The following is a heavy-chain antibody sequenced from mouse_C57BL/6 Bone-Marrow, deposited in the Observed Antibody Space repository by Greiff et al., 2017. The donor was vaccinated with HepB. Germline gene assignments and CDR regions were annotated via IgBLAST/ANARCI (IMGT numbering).Heavy chain of an antibody. J-gene: IGHJ3*01. Sequence: VKLEESGPGLVQPSQCLSITCTVSGFSLTSYGVHWVRQSPGKGLEWLGVIWSGGSTDYNAAFISRLSISKDNSKSQVFFKMNSLQADDTAIYYCARKEGSAWFAFWGQGTLVTVSA. CDR3: ARKEGSAWFAF. CDR2: IWSGGST. CDR1: GFSLTSYG. V-gene: IGHV2-2*01.